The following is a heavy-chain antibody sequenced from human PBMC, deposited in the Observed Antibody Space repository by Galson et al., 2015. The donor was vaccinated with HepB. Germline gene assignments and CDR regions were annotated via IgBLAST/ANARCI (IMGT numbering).Heavy chain of an antibody. CDR1: GYTFTSYG. CDR3: ARETSHLRWVIFDH. Sequence: QSGAEVKKPGESLKISCKASGYTFTSYGISWVRQAPGQGLEWMGWISPYTGSTDYAQSLQGRVIMTTDTSTSTAYMELRSLRSDDTAVYYCARETSHLRWVIFDHWGQGTLVTVSS. V-gene: IGHV1-18*01. CDR2: ISPYTGST. J-gene: IGHJ4*02. D-gene: IGHD4-23*01.